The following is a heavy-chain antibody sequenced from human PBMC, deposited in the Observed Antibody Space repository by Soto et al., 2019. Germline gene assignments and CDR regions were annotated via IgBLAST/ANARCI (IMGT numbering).Heavy chain of an antibody. V-gene: IGHV3-33*01. CDR2: IWYDGSKK. CDR1: GFIFSRHG. D-gene: IGHD5-18*01. CDR3: ARDLSYGSLDFDY. Sequence: PGGSLRLSCAPSGFIFSRHGMHWVRQAPGKGLEWVALIWYDGSKKNYADSVKGRFTISRDNSKNTLYLQMDSLRADDTAVYYCARDLSYGSLDFDYWGQGTLVTVPS. J-gene: IGHJ4*02.